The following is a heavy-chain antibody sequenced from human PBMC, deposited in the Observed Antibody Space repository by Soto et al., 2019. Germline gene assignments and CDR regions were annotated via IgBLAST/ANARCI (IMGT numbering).Heavy chain of an antibody. D-gene: IGHD4-17*01. J-gene: IGHJ3*02. CDR2: IKQDGSEK. CDR3: ARDRNDYGGDDAFDI. CDR1: GFTFSSYW. Sequence: GGSLRLSCAASGFTFSSYWMSWVRQAPGKGLEWVANIKQDGSEKYYVDSVKGRFTISRDNAKNSLYLQMNSLRAEDTAVYYCARDRNDYGGDDAFDIWGQGTMVTVSS. V-gene: IGHV3-7*01.